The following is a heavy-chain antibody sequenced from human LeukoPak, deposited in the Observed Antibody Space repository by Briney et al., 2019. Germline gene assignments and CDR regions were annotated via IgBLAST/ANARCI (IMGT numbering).Heavy chain of an antibody. CDR3: ARHQQGVVVDQFDY. J-gene: IGHJ4*02. V-gene: IGHV4-39*01. D-gene: IGHD3-22*01. Sequence: NPSETLSLTCTVSGGSISSSSYYWGWIRQPPGKGLEWIGSIYYSGSTYYNPSLKSRVTISVDTSKNQFSLKLSSVIAADTAVYYCARHQQGVVVDQFDYWGQGTLVTVSS. CDR1: GGSISSSSYY. CDR2: IYYSGST.